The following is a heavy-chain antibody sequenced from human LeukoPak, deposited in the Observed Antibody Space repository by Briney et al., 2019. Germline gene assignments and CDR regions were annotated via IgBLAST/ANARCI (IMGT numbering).Heavy chain of an antibody. V-gene: IGHV3-15*01. Sequence: GGSLRLSCAASGFTFKKAWMSWVRQTPGKGLEWVGRIKSKTDGGTTDYAAPVKGRFTISRDDSENTLYLQMNSLKTEDTAVYYCTAGTGYSDFDYRGQGTLVTVSS. CDR2: IKSKTDGGTT. CDR3: TAGTGYSDFDY. J-gene: IGHJ4*02. D-gene: IGHD3/OR15-3a*01. CDR1: GFTFKKAW.